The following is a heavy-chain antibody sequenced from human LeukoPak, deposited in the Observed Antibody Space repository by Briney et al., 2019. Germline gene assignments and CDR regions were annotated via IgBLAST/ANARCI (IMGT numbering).Heavy chain of an antibody. V-gene: IGHV3-23*01. CDR3: ARGGAATGGRFDY. D-gene: IGHD7-27*01. CDR1: GFSFSSYT. CDR2: LTSSDGAA. Sequence: GGSLRLSCTASGFSFSSYTMMWVRQAPGKGLEWVSTLTSSDGAAYYADSVKGRFTISKDNSKNTLYLQMTSLRAEDTAVYYCARGGAATGGRFDYWGQGILVTVSS. J-gene: IGHJ4*02.